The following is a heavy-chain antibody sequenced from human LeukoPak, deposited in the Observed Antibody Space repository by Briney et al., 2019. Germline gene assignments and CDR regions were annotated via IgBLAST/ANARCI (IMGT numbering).Heavy chain of an antibody. CDR1: GFTFDDYA. J-gene: IGHJ4*02. Sequence: GGSLRLSCAASGFTFDDYAMHWVRQAPGKDLEWVSGISWNSGSIGYADSVKGRFTISRDNAKNSLYLQMNSLRAEDTALYYCAKVISGNYYDSSGYYSDWGQGTLVTVSS. V-gene: IGHV3-9*01. D-gene: IGHD3-22*01. CDR3: AKVISGNYYDSSGYYSD. CDR2: ISWNSGSI.